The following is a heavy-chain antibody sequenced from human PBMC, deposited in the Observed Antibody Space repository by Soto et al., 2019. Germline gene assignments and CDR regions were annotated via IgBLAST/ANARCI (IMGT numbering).Heavy chain of an antibody. J-gene: IGHJ6*02. Sequence: SVKVSCKASGGTFGSYAISWVRQAPGQGLEWMGGIIPIFGTANYAQKFQGRVTITADESTSTAYMELSSLRSEDTAVYYCARGNIAAADAAWDYYYGMDVWGQGTTVTVSS. CDR1: GGTFGSYA. CDR3: ARGNIAAADAAWDYYYGMDV. CDR2: IIPIFGTA. D-gene: IGHD6-13*01. V-gene: IGHV1-69*13.